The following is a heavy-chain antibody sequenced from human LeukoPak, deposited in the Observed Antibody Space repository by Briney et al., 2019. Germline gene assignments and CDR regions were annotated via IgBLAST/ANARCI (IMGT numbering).Heavy chain of an antibody. CDR3: ATQYYDYVWGTNPPDY. Sequence: GGSLRLSCEASGFAFNSHSMYWVRQAPGKGLGWVASISSSTTFMYYADSVKGRFTVARDNSKNSLFLLMARLTAEDTGTYYCATQYYDYVWGTNPPDYWGQGTLVTVSS. J-gene: IGHJ4*02. D-gene: IGHD3-16*01. CDR2: ISSSTTFM. V-gene: IGHV3-21*01. CDR1: GFAFNSHS.